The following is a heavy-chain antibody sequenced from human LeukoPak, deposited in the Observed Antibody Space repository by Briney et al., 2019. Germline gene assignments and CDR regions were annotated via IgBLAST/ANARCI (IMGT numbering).Heavy chain of an antibody. CDR2: INHSGST. CDR3: AISANYDFWSGYYRGRAFDY. V-gene: IGHV4-4*02. J-gene: IGHJ4*02. D-gene: IGHD3-3*01. Sequence: SGTLSLTCAVSGGSISSSNWWSWVRQPPGKGLEWIGEINHSGSTNYNPSLKSRVTISVDTSKNQFSLKLSSVTAADTAVYYCAISANYDFWSGYYRGRAFDYWGQGTLVTVSS. CDR1: GGSISSSNW.